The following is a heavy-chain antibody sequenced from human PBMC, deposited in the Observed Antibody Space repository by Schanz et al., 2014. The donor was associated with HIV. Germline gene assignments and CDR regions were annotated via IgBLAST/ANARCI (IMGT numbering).Heavy chain of an antibody. Sequence: QVQLQESGPGLVKPSETLSLTCTVSGGSISSFYWSWIRQPAGKGLEWIGRIYISGDTNYNPSLNSGVTMSVDKSKNQFSLNLSSVTAADTAVYYCARDRIQLKVIFYYYVGMDVWGQGTTVTVSS. D-gene: IGHD2-2*01. CDR1: GGSISSFY. CDR2: IYISGDT. V-gene: IGHV4-4*07. J-gene: IGHJ6*02. CDR3: ARDRIQLKVIFYYYVGMDV.